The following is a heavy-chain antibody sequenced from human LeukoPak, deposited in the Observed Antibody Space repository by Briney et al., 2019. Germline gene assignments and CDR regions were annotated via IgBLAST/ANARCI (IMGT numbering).Heavy chain of an antibody. Sequence: QAGGSLRLSCAGWGFTFTTQAMEWVGQAPGEGLEWGSRISGSDANIYSTDSVKGRFTISRDTNTNTVDLQMNSLRAEDAAVYYCAKTLAFAATGGGIDVWGHGTTVTVSS. CDR1: GFTFTTQA. D-gene: IGHD2-15*01. CDR3: AKTLAFAATGGGIDV. CDR2: ISGSDANI. V-gene: IGHV3-23*01. J-gene: IGHJ6*02.